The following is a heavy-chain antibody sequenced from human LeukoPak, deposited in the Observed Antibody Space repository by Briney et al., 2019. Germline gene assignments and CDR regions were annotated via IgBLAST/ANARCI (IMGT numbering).Heavy chain of an antibody. D-gene: IGHD6-19*01. CDR1: GGTFSSYA. CDR3: ARHHSIAVADDY. Sequence: ASVKVSCKASGGTFSSYAISWVRQAPGQGLEWMGWISAYNGNTNYAQELQGRVTMTTDTSTSTAYMELRSLRSDDTAVYYCARHHSIAVADDYWGQGTLVTVSS. CDR2: ISAYNGNT. V-gene: IGHV1-18*01. J-gene: IGHJ4*02.